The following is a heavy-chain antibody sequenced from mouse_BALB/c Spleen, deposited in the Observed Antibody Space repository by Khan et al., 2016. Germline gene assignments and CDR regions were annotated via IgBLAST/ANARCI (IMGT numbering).Heavy chain of an antibody. CDR2: IRNKANGYTT. J-gene: IGHJ1*01. Sequence: EMELVESGGGLVQPGGSLRLSCATSGFTFTDYYMSWVRQPPGKALEWLGFIRNKANGYTTEYSASVKGRFTSSRDNSQSIRYLQMNTLRAEDSATYYCAGDGGNLYFDVWGAGTTVTVSS. CDR3: AGDGGNLYFDV. CDR1: GFTFTDYY. D-gene: IGHD2-1*01. V-gene: IGHV7-3*02.